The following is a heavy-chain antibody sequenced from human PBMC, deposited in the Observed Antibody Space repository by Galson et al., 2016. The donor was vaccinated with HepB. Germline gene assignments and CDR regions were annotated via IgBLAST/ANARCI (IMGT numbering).Heavy chain of an antibody. D-gene: IGHD3-16*01. CDR3: HVWGV. J-gene: IGHJ4*02. V-gene: IGHV3-23*03. Sequence: SLRLSCAASGFTFANFAMTWVRQTPGKGLESVSVIYSDGKIYHADFVKGRFTISRDNSNVYLQMNSLRVEDTAVYYCHVWGVWGQGTLVTVSS. CDR2: IYSDGKI. CDR1: GFTFANFA.